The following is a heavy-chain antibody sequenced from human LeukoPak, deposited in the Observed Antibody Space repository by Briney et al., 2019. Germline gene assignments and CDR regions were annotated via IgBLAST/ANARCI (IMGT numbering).Heavy chain of an antibody. CDR1: GFTFSSYS. D-gene: IGHD3-22*01. CDR3: ARSGYDSSGYYFDY. CDR2: ISSSSSYI. Sequence: PGGSLRLSCAASGFTFSSYSMTWVRQAPGKGLEWVSSISSSSSYIYYADSVKGRFTISRDNAKNSLYLQMNSLRAEDTAVYYCARSGYDSSGYYFDYWGQGTLVTVSS. J-gene: IGHJ4*02. V-gene: IGHV3-21*01.